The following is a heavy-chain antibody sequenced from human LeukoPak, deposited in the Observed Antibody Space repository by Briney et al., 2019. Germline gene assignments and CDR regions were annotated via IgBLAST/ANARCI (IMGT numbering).Heavy chain of an antibody. D-gene: IGHD6-19*01. CDR2: IYHSGST. CDR3: ARHGSRAVAGYFDS. CDR1: GGSIISSNW. Sequence: SETLSLTCAVSGGSIISSNWWSWVRQPPGKGLEWIGEIYHSGSTNYNPSLKSRVTISVDTSQNQFSLRLSSVTAADTAAYYCARHGSRAVAGYFDSWGQGTLVTVSS. V-gene: IGHV4-4*02. J-gene: IGHJ4*02.